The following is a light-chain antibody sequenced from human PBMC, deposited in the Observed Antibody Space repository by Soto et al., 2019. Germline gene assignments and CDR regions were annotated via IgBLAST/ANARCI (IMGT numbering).Light chain of an antibody. CDR2: AAS. CDR3: QQYHISRT. Sequence: EIMLTQSPGTLSLSPGERATLSCRTSQTISIRHLAWYQQRPGQPPRLLIHAASSRATGIPERFSGIGSGTDFTLTISRLEPEDFAMYYCQQYHISRTFGQGTKVDIK. V-gene: IGKV3-20*01. CDR1: QTISIRH. J-gene: IGKJ1*01.